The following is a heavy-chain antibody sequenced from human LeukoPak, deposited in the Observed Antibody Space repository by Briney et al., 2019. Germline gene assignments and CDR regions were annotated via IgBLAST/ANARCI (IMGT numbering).Heavy chain of an antibody. J-gene: IGHJ5*02. CDR3: VSPAGGKGSGFNWFDP. Sequence: GASVKVSCKASGYTFTSYGISWVRQAPGQGLEWMGRIIPIFGTANYAQKFQGRVTITTDESTSTAYMELSSLRSEDTAVYYCVSPAGGKGSGFNWFDPWGQGTLVTVSS. D-gene: IGHD3-22*01. CDR1: GYTFTSYG. V-gene: IGHV1-69*05. CDR2: IIPIFGTA.